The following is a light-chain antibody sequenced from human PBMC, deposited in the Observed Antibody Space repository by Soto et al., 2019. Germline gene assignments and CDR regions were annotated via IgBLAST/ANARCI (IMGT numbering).Light chain of an antibody. CDR3: CSYAGSYTYV. Sequence: QSALAQPGSVSGSPGQSVTISCTGTSSDVGGYNYVSWYQQHPGKAPKLMIYDVSKRPSGVPDRFSGSKSGNTASLTISGLQAEDEADYCCCSYAGSYTYVFGTGTKVTVL. CDR2: DVS. J-gene: IGLJ1*01. V-gene: IGLV2-11*01. CDR1: SSDVGGYNY.